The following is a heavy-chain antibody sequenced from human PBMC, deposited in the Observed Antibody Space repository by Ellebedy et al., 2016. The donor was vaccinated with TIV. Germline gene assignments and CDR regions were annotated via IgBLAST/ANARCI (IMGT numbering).Heavy chain of an antibody. J-gene: IGHJ5*02. CDR3: VRDKYTMNRFDP. CDR2: IKPDSTER. CDR1: GFTLSNYW. V-gene: IGHV3-7*01. Sequence: GESLKISCAASGFTLSNYWMNWVRQAPGKGLEWVANIKPDSTERNHADSVKGRFTIYRDNAKNSLYLQMNNLRAEDTAVYYCVRDKYTMNRFDPWGQGTLVTVSS. D-gene: IGHD3-10*01.